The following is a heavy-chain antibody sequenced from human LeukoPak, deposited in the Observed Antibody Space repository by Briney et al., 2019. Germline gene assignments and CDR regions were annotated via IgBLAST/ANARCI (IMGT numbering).Heavy chain of an antibody. CDR1: GGSISSGGYY. Sequence: SQTLSLTCTVSGGSISSGGYYWSWIRQHPGKGLEWIGYIYYSGSTYYNPSLKSRVTISVDTSKNQFSLKLSSVTAADTGVYYCARSRIQLWNSPFDYWGQGTLVTASS. J-gene: IGHJ4*02. D-gene: IGHD5-18*01. CDR3: ARSRIQLWNSPFDY. CDR2: IYYSGST. V-gene: IGHV4-31*03.